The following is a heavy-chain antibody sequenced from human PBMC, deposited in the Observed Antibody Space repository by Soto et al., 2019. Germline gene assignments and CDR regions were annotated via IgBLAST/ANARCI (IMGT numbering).Heavy chain of an antibody. Sequence: GASVKVSCKASGYTFTTYAISWVRQAPGQGLEWMGWLRTYDGHTDYAQNLQGRVTMTTDTSTNTAYMELRSLRSDDTAVYYCARDRLHTSSSITFDYWGQGALVTVS. CDR2: LRTYDGHT. J-gene: IGHJ4*02. CDR3: ARDRLHTSSSITFDY. D-gene: IGHD6-6*01. V-gene: IGHV1-18*01. CDR1: GYTFTTYA.